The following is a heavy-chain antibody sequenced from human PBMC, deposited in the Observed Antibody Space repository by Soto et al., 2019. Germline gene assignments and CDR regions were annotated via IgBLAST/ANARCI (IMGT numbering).Heavy chain of an antibody. CDR2: ISGSGGST. CDR3: TTPGLRYFDWLLRLPFSGWDY. Sequence: GGSLRLSCAAPWFIFCSYSMRWGRPAPGEGLGGGSAISGSGGSTYYADSVKGRFTISRDNSKNTLYLQMNSLRAEDTAVYYCTTPGLRYFDWLLRLPFSGWDYWGQGTLVTVSS. D-gene: IGHD3-9*01. J-gene: IGHJ4*02. V-gene: IGHV3-23*01. CDR1: WFIFCSYS.